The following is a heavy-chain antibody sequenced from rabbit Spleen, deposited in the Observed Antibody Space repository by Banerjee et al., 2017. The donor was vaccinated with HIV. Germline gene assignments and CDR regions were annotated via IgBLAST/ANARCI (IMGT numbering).Heavy chain of an antibody. CDR1: GFSFSSRYY. J-gene: IGHJ4*01. CDR2: IYSGSSGDT. V-gene: IGHV1S40*01. Sequence: QSLEESGGDLVKPGASLTLTCTASGFSFSSRYYMCWVRQAPGKGLEWIACIYSGSSGDTYYASWAKGRFTISKTSSTTVTLQMTSLTAADTATYFCARETSSGWGVVSYYFNLWGQGTLVTVS. D-gene: IGHD4-1*01. CDR3: ARETSSGWGVVSYYFNL.